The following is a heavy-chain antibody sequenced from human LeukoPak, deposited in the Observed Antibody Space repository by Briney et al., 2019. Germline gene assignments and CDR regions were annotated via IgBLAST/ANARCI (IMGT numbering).Heavy chain of an antibody. CDR1: GGSISSYY. J-gene: IGHJ4*02. Sequence: SETLSLTCTVSGGSISSYYWSWIRQPPGKGLEWIGYIYYSGSTNYNPSLKSRVTISVDTSKNQFSLKLSSVTAADTAVYYCASFSMVAHPFDYWGQGTLVTVSS. CDR2: IYYSGST. CDR3: ASFSMVAHPFDY. D-gene: IGHD4/OR15-4a*01. V-gene: IGHV4-59*08.